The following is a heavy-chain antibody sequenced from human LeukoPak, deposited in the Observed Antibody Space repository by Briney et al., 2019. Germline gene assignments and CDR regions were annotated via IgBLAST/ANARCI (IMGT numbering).Heavy chain of an antibody. J-gene: IGHJ6*02. Sequence: GASVKVSCKASGYTFTSYYMHWVRLAPGQGLEWMGIINPSGGSTSYAQKFQGRVTMTRDTSTSTVYMELSSLRSEDTAVYYCARDGADPFDTSCANGCYYYGMDVWGQGTTVTVSS. CDR3: ARDGADPFDTSCANGCYYYGMDV. CDR1: GYTFTSYY. V-gene: IGHV1-46*01. CDR2: INPSGGST. D-gene: IGHD2-2*01.